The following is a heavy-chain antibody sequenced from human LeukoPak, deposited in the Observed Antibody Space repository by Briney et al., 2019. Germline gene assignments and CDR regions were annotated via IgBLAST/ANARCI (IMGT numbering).Heavy chain of an antibody. D-gene: IGHD6-19*01. Sequence: QSGGSLRLSCAASGITFSSYAMSWVRQAPGKGLEWVSAISGSGGSTYYADSVKGRFTISRDNSKNTLYLQMNSLRAEDTAVYYCAKSYNHGSSGWYDWFDPWGQGTLVTVSS. J-gene: IGHJ5*02. CDR2: ISGSGGST. CDR1: GITFSSYA. CDR3: AKSYNHGSSGWYDWFDP. V-gene: IGHV3-23*01.